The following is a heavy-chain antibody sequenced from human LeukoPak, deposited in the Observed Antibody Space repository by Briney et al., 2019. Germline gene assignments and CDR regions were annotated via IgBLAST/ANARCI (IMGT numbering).Heavy chain of an antibody. V-gene: IGHV1-69*01. J-gene: IGHJ4*02. CDR2: IIPIFGTA. Sequence: SSVTVSFKASGGTFISYAISWVRQAPGQGLEWMGWIIPIFGTANYAQKFQGRVTITADESTSTAYMELSSLRSEDTAVYYCARLTGGYDSSGYWGQGTLVTVSS. D-gene: IGHD3-22*01. CDR1: GGTFISYA. CDR3: ARLTGGYDSSGY.